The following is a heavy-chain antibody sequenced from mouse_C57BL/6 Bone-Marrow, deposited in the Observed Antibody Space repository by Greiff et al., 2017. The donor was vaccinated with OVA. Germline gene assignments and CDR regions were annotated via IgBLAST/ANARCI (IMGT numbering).Heavy chain of an antibody. CDR3: ARGTYDGTRDYFDY. CDR1: GFTFSDYY. J-gene: IGHJ2*01. V-gene: IGHV5-16*01. D-gene: IGHD2-3*01. Sequence: EVHLVESEGGLVQPGSSMKLSCTASGFTFSDYYMAWVRQVPEKGLEWVANINYDGSSTYYLDSLKSRFIISRDNAKNILYLQMSSLKSEDTATYYGARGTYDGTRDYFDYWGKGTTLTVSS. CDR2: INYDGSST.